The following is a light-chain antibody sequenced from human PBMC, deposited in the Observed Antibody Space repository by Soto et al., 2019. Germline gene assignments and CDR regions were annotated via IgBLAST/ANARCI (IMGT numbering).Light chain of an antibody. CDR1: QSVSSNY. CDR3: QRYGSSPLT. CDR2: DAS. J-gene: IGKJ4*01. V-gene: IGKV3-20*01. Sequence: EIVLTQSPGTLSLSPGERATLPCRASQSVSSNYLAWYKQKPGQAPRLLIYDASSRATGIPDRFSGSGSGTDFTLTISRLEPEDFAVYYCQRYGSSPLTFGGGTKVEIK.